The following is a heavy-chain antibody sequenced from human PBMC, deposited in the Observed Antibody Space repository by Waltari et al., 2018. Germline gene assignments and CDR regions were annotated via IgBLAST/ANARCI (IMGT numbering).Heavy chain of an antibody. CDR2: IRSKAYGGTT. CDR3: TRDLFGAVTTHYYYYMDV. V-gene: IGHV3-49*04. Sequence: EVQLVESGGGLVQPGRSLRLSCTASGFTFGDYAMSWVRQAPGKGLEWVGFIRSKAYGGTTEYAASVKGRFTISRDDSKSIAYLQMNSLKTEDTAVYYCTRDLFGAVTTHYYYYMDVWGKGTTVTVSS. CDR1: GFTFGDYA. D-gene: IGHD4-4*01. J-gene: IGHJ6*03.